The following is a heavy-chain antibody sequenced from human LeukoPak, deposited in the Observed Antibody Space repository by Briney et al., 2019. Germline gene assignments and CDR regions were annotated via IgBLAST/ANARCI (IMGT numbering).Heavy chain of an antibody. J-gene: IGHJ4*02. V-gene: IGHV1-2*02. D-gene: IGHD3-9*01. Sequence: ASVKVSCKASGYTFTAYYMHWVRQAPGQGLEWMGWINPNSGGTNYAQKFQGRVTMTRDTSISTAYMELSRLRSDDTAVYYCARVYLYYDILTGYWAPKYYFDYWGQGTLVTVSS. CDR3: ARVYLYYDILTGYWAPKYYFDY. CDR1: GYTFTAYY. CDR2: INPNSGGT.